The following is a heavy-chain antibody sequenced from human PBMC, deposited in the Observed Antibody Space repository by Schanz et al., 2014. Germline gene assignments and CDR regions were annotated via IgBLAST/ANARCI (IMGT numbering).Heavy chain of an antibody. J-gene: IGHJ4*02. Sequence: EVQLVQSGGGLVQPGGSLRLSCAASGFTFSSYAMSWVRQAPGKGLEWVSAILGLASTTYYADSVKGRFTVSRDNSKNTLYLQLNSLRAEDTAVYYCARDFHGYGPHLDYWGQGSLVTVSS. CDR1: GFTFSSYA. V-gene: IGHV3-23*04. D-gene: IGHD5-12*01. CDR3: ARDFHGYGPHLDY. CDR2: ILGLASTT.